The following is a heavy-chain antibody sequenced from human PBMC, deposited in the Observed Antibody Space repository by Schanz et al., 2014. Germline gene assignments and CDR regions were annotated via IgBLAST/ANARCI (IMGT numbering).Heavy chain of an antibody. V-gene: IGHV3-13*04. CDR1: GFSIRNHD. CDR2: IGYLGDT. CDR3: ARGTDWNLHY. Sequence: DVQLLESGGGLVQPGGSLRLSCAASGFSIRNHDMHWVRQATGAGLEWVSAIGYLGDTYYPDSVKGRFTVSRDSGQNSLYLQMNSLRAGDTAVYYCARGTDWNLHYWGQGALVTVSS. J-gene: IGHJ4*02. D-gene: IGHD1-1*01.